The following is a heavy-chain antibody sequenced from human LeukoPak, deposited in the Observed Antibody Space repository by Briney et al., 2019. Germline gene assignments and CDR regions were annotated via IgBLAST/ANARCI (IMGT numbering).Heavy chain of an antibody. Sequence: ASVRVSCTASGYDFTSYYMHWLRQAPGQGLEWMAIIRPSSGSTSFAQKFQGRLSMTRDTSTSTVYMELRSLRSEDTAVYYCARGSSTAVVILDPYYFDSWGQGTLVTVSS. V-gene: IGHV1-46*01. CDR1: GYDFTSYY. CDR2: IRPSSGST. J-gene: IGHJ4*02. CDR3: ARGSSTAVVILDPYYFDS. D-gene: IGHD3-22*01.